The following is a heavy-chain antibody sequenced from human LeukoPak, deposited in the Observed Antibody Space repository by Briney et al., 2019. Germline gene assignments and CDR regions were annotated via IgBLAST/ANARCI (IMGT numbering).Heavy chain of an antibody. CDR3: ARQRGYHYDSTTNRFSDL. CDR1: GGSISSYY. J-gene: IGHJ5*02. CDR2: IYYSGST. D-gene: IGHD3-22*01. Sequence: SETLSLTCTVSGGSISSYYWSWIRQPPGKGLEWIGYIYYSGSTNYNPSLKSRVTISVDTSKNQFSLKLSSVTAAGTAVYFCARQRGYHYDSTTNRFSDLWGQGTRVTVSS. V-gene: IGHV4-59*08.